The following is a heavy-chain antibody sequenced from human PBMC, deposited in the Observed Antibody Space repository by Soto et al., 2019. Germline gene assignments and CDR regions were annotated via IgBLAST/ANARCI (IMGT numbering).Heavy chain of an antibody. CDR2: ISGSGGST. D-gene: IGHD2-2*01. CDR1: GFTFSSYA. V-gene: IGHV3-23*01. J-gene: IGHJ6*02. CDR3: AKDGGYCSSTSCYDYYYGMDV. Sequence: LRLSCAASGFTFSSYAMSWVRQAPGKGLEWVSAISGSGGSTYYADSVKGRFTISRDNSKNTLYLQMNSLRAEDTAVYYCAKDGGYCSSTSCYDYYYGMDVWGQGTTVTVSS.